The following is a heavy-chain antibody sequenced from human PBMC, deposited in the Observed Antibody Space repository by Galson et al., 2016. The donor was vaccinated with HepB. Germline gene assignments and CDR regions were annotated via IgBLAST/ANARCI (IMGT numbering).Heavy chain of an antibody. CDR1: GFTFSRYV. CDR3: ARGDIVGAIFDY. Sequence: SLRLSCAVSGFTFSRYVMHWVRQAPGKGLEWVAVLSYDGSNEYYADSVKGRFTISRDNSKNTLYLQMNSLRAEDTAVYYCARGDIVGAIFDYWGQGTLVTVSS. CDR2: LSYDGSNE. J-gene: IGHJ4*02. V-gene: IGHV3-30-3*01. D-gene: IGHD1-26*01.